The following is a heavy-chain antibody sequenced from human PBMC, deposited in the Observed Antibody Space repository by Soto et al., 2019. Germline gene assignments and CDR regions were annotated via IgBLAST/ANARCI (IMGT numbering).Heavy chain of an antibody. CDR1: GFTFSGSA. J-gene: IGHJ4*02. Sequence: PGGSLRLSCAASGFTFSGSAMHWVRQASGKGLEWVGRIRSKANSYATAYAASVKGRFTISRDDSKNTAYLQMNSLKTEDTAVVFCNCFGFFCCCSFSQRDYFFYFLGQGTLVTVSS. CDR2: IRSKANSYAT. V-gene: IGHV3-73*01. CDR3: NCFGFFCCCSFSQRDYFFYF. D-gene: IGHD2-15*01.